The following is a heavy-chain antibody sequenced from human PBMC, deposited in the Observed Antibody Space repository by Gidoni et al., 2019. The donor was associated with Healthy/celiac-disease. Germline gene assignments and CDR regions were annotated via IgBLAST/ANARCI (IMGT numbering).Heavy chain of an antibody. J-gene: IGHJ4*02. CDR1: GFTFSSYG. V-gene: IGHV3-30*18. Sequence: GFTFSSYGMHWVRQAPGKGLELVAVISYDGSNKYYADSVKGRFTISRDNSKNTLYLQMNSLRAEDTAVYYCAKAEWELLIGFDYWGQGTLVTVSS. CDR2: ISYDGSNK. CDR3: AKAEWELLIGFDY. D-gene: IGHD1-26*01.